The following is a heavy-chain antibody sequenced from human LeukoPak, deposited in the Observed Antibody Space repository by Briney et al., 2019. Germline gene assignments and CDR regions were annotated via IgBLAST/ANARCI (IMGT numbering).Heavy chain of an antibody. CDR2: IYPGDSDT. J-gene: IGHJ4*02. CDR3: ARPTYGSGSYVDY. D-gene: IGHD3-10*01. CDR1: GYSFITYW. Sequence: GEPLKISCKGSGYSFITYWIGWVRQIPGKGLEWRGIIYPGDSDTSYNPSFQGQVTISADKSISTAYLQWSSLKASDTAMYYCARPTYGSGSYVDYWGQGTLVTVSS. V-gene: IGHV5-51*01.